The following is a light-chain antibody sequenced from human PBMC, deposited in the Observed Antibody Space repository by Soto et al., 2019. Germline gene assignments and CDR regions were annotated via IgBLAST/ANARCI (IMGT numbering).Light chain of an antibody. CDR2: AAS. V-gene: IGKV1-39*01. CDR3: QQSYSSLPT. CDR1: QSISSL. J-gene: IGKJ4*01. Sequence: DIQMTQSPSSLSASVGDRVTITCRASQSISSLLNWYQQKPEKAPNLLIYAASSLQSGVPSRFSGSGSGTDFSLTISSLQPEDFATYYCQQSYSSLPTFGRWTKVESK.